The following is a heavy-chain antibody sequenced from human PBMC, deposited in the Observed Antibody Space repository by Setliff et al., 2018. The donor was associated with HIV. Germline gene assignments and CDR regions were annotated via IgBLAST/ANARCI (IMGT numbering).Heavy chain of an antibody. CDR3: ARDGRDVHY. J-gene: IGHJ4*02. CDR2: IHHSGST. CDR1: GYYIRSGYY. Sequence: SETLSLTCAVSGYYIRSGYYWGWIRQPPGKGLEWIGTIHHSGSTYYSPSLKSRLSMSVDTSKNQFSLKLTSVTAADTAVYYCARDGRDVHYWGQVTLVTVSS. V-gene: IGHV4-38-2*02.